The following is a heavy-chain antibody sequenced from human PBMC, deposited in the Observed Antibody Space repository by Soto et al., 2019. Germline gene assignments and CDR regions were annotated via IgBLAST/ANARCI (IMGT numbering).Heavy chain of an antibody. Sequence: QVQLQESGPGLVKPSQTLSLTCTVSGGSINSGGYYWIWIRQHPGKGLEWIGYIHYSGSSYYNPSLRSRVTMSVDTSKNQFSLKLSSVTAADTAMYYCARDDSTWTSPGMDVWGQGTTVTVSS. CDR3: ARDDSTWTSPGMDV. J-gene: IGHJ6*02. CDR1: GGSINSGGYY. V-gene: IGHV4-31*03. CDR2: IHYSGSS. D-gene: IGHD6-13*01.